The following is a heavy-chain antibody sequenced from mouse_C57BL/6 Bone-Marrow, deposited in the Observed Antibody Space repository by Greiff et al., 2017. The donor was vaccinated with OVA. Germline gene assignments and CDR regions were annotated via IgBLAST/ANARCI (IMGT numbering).Heavy chain of an antibody. CDR1: GYTFTDYN. Sequence: VQLKESGPELVKPGASVKMSCKASGYTFTDYNMHWVKQSHGKSLEWIGYINPNNGGTSYNQKFKGKATLTVNKSSSTAYMELRSLTSEDSAVYYCARWDYYGSSRYAMDYWGQGTSVTVSS. V-gene: IGHV1-22*01. CDR3: ARWDYYGSSRYAMDY. CDR2: INPNNGGT. D-gene: IGHD1-1*01. J-gene: IGHJ4*01.